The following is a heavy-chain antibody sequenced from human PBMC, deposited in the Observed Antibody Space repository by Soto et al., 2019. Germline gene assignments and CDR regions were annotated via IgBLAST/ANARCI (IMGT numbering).Heavy chain of an antibody. D-gene: IGHD6-13*01. CDR3: ARAPTADRRSMGNQSFLP. J-gene: IGHJ5*02. CDR2: IHYSGGATYSP. CDR1: AGSISSGGYY. Sequence: PSETLSLTCTVSAGSISSGGYYCACIRQHPRKGLEWLGYIHYSGGATYSPSYNPSLKSRTTLSLDTSNSQIYLKLTSVSAADTLTYNCARAPTADRRSMGNQSFLPLRQGTLVAVSS. V-gene: IGHV4-31*03.